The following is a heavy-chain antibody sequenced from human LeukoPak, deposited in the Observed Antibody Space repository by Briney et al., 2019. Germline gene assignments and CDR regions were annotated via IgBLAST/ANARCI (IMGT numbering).Heavy chain of an antibody. CDR1: GGSFSGYY. J-gene: IGHJ6*02. CDR3: ARLKCISTTCPSRYVMDV. D-gene: IGHD2-2*01. Sequence: PSETLSLTCAVYGGSFSGYYWSWIRRPPGKGLEWIGEINHSGSTNYNPSLKSRVTISVDTSKNQFSLKLSSVTAADTAVYYCARLKCISTTCPSRYVMDVWGQGTTVTVSS. V-gene: IGHV4-34*01. CDR2: INHSGST.